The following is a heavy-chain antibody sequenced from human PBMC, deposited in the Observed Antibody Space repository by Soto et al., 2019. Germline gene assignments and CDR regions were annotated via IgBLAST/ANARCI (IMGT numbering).Heavy chain of an antibody. J-gene: IGHJ4*02. CDR3: AREGGTVGATAADY. CDR2: IYYSGST. V-gene: IGHV4-31*03. CDR1: GGSISSGGHY. Sequence: QVQLQESGPGLVKPSQTLSLTCTVSGGSISSGGHYWSWIRQHPGKGLEWIGYIYYSGSTYYNPSLKSRAPISVDTSKNQFSLKLSSVTAADTAVYYCAREGGTVGATAADYWGQGTLVTVSS. D-gene: IGHD1-26*01.